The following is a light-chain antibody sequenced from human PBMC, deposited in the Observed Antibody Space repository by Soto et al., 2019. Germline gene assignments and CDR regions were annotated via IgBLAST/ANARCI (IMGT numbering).Light chain of an antibody. Sequence: EIVLTQSPATLSLSPGERATLSCRASRTVVSYLSWYQQKPGQPPMLLIDAASTRATGIPAWFSGSGSGTEFTLTISSLQSEDFAVYFCQHYNNWPRTFGQGTKVDI. V-gene: IGKV3-15*01. CDR2: AAS. J-gene: IGKJ1*01. CDR1: RTVVSY. CDR3: QHYNNWPRT.